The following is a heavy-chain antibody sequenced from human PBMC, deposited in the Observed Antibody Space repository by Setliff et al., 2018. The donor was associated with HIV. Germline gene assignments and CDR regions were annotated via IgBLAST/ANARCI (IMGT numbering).Heavy chain of an antibody. D-gene: IGHD4-17*01. CDR2: IRSRAYGATT. CDR3: ARGNWVTRDHTFDI. Sequence: QPGGSLRLSCTASGFRFGDYTMSWVRQAPGKGLEWVRFIRSRAYGATTEYAASVKGRFTISRDDSKSIAYLQMNSLKTEDTAVYYCARGNWVTRDHTFDIWGQGTMVTVSS. J-gene: IGHJ3*02. V-gene: IGHV3-49*04. CDR1: GFRFGDYT.